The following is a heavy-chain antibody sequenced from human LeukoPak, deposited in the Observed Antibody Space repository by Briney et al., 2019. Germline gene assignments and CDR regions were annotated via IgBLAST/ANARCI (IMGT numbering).Heavy chain of an antibody. D-gene: IGHD2-15*01. V-gene: IGHV1-69*04. CDR2: IIPILNIA. CDR3: ARDNPPFCNGGTCYSY. J-gene: IGHJ4*02. Sequence: ASVKVSCKASGGTFSSYAISWVRLAPGQGLEWMGRIIPILNIANYAQKFQGRVTIVADESTSTAYMELSSLRSEDTAVYYCARDNPPFCNGGTCYSYWGQGTLVTVCS. CDR1: GGTFSSYA.